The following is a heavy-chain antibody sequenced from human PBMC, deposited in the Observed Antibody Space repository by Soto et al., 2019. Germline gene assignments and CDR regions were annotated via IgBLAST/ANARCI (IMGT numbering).Heavy chain of an antibody. D-gene: IGHD2-21*01. Sequence: QVTLKESGPVLVKPTEPLTLTGTVSGFSLSNARMGVSWIRQPPGKALEWLAHIFSNDEKSYSTSLKSRLTISKDTSKSQVVLTMTNMDPVDTATYYCARIIEEERWLFFDYWGQGTLVTVSS. CDR1: GFSLSNARMG. V-gene: IGHV2-26*01. CDR2: IFSNDEK. J-gene: IGHJ4*02. CDR3: ARIIEEERWLFFDY.